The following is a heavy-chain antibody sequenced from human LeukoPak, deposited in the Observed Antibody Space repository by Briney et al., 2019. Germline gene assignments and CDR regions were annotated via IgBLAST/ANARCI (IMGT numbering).Heavy chain of an antibody. V-gene: IGHV5-51*01. CDR3: ARVVVVTSTHWYFDL. CDR1: GYIFPNYW. Sequence: GESLKISCEASGYIFPNYWIGWVRQVPGKGLDWMGLIHPGDSGTRYSPSFQGQATISVDKSITTAYLQWSSLQASDTAIYFCARVVVVTSTHWYFDLWGRGSLVTVFS. D-gene: IGHD2-21*02. J-gene: IGHJ2*01. CDR2: IHPGDSGT.